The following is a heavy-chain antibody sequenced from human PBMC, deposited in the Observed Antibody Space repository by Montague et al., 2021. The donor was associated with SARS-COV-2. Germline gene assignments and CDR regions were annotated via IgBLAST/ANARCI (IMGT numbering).Heavy chain of an antibody. CDR3: AGGSGRISFCNSGLDV. J-gene: IGHJ6*02. CDR1: GGSISSYY. Sequence: SETLSLTCTVSGGSISSYYWSWIRQPAGKGLEWIGRIYTSGTTNYNPSLKSRVTMSVDTSKNQLSLKLSSVTAADTAVYYCAGGSGRISFCNSGLDVWGQGTTVTVSS. D-gene: IGHD3-10*01. CDR2: IYTSGTT. V-gene: IGHV4-4*07.